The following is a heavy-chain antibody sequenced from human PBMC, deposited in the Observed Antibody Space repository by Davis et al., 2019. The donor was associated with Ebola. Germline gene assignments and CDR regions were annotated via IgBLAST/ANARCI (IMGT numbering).Heavy chain of an antibody. Sequence: PGGSLRLSCSASGFTFSSYAMHWVRQAPGKGLEYVSAISSNGGSTYYADSVKGRFTISRDNSKNTLYLQMNSLRAEDTAVYYCAKDQVHYYDSSGSNPDPWWGQGTLVTVSS. CDR1: GFTFSSYA. CDR3: AKDQVHYYDSSGSNPDPW. D-gene: IGHD3-22*01. J-gene: IGHJ4*02. CDR2: ISSNGGST. V-gene: IGHV3-64*04.